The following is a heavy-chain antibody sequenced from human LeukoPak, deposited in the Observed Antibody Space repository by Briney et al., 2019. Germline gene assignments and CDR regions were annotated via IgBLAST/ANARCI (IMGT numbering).Heavy chain of an antibody. Sequence: GGSLRLSCAASGFTVSSNHINWVRQAPGKGLEWVSVIYSTGNTYYSDSVKGRFTIFRDKSSNTVLLQMNSLRAEDTVVYYCALGSVNRYYFDYWGQGTLVTVSS. CDR2: IYSTGNT. D-gene: IGHD3-16*02. CDR3: ALGSVNRYYFDY. CDR1: GFTVSSNH. V-gene: IGHV3-53*01. J-gene: IGHJ4*02.